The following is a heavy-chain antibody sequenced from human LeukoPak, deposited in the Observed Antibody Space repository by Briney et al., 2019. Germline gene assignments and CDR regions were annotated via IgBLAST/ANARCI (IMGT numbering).Heavy chain of an antibody. D-gene: IGHD3-10*01. CDR1: GGSFSGYY. Sequence: SETLSLTCAVYGGSFSGYYWSWIRQPPGKGLEWIGEINHSGSTNYNPSLKSRVTISVDTSKNQFSLKLSSVTAADTAVYYCARGHRTAMVRGGIWFDPWGQGTLVTVSS. V-gene: IGHV4-34*01. J-gene: IGHJ5*02. CDR3: ARGHRTAMVRGGIWFDP. CDR2: INHSGST.